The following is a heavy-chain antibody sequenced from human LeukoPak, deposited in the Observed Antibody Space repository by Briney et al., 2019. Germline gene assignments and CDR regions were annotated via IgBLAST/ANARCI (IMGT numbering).Heavy chain of an antibody. CDR1: GGSLSSYY. V-gene: IGHV4-59*01. CDR2: IFYSGST. J-gene: IGHJ4*02. D-gene: IGHD3-9*01. Sequence: SETLSLTCTVSGGSLSSYYWTWIRQPPGKGLEWIGYIFYSGSTNYNPSLKSRVTMSVDTSKNQFSLKLNSVTAADTAVYYCARSGTLTGYLYWGQGALVTVSS. CDR3: ARSGTLTGYLY.